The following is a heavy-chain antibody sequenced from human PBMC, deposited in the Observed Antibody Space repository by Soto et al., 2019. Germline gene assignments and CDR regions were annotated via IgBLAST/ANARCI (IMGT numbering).Heavy chain of an antibody. CDR3: ARERIAVAGDIWFDP. Sequence: LSLTCTVSGGSVSSGSYYWSWIRQPPGKGLEWIGYIYYSGSTNYNPSLKSRVTISVDTSKNQFSLKLSSVTAAVTAVYYCARERIAVAGDIWFDPWGQGTLVTVSS. D-gene: IGHD6-19*01. CDR2: IYYSGST. V-gene: IGHV4-61*01. CDR1: GGSVSSGSYY. J-gene: IGHJ5*02.